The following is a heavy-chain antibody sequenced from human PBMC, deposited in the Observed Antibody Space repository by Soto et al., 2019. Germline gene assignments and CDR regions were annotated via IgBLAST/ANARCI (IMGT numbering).Heavy chain of an antibody. D-gene: IGHD2-15*01. CDR1: GGSISSYY. CDR3: ARGLSRYCSGGSCYAPYNWFDP. J-gene: IGHJ5*02. V-gene: IGHV4-59*01. Sequence: SETLSLTCTVSGGSISSYYWSWIRQPPGKGLEWIGYIYYSGSTNYNPSLKSRVTISVDTSKNQFSLKLSSVTAADTAVYYCARGLSRYCSGGSCYAPYNWFDPWGQGTLVTVSS. CDR2: IYYSGST.